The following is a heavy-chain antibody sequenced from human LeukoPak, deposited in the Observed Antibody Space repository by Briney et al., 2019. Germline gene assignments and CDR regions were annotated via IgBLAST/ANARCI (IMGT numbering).Heavy chain of an antibody. Sequence: PGGSLRLSCVASGFAFSSYWMSWVRQAPGKGLEWVANIKEDGSEKYYVDSVKGRFTISRDNAKNSLYLQMNSLRAEDTAVYYCARYCSGGSCYDYWGQGTLVTVSP. CDR3: ARYCSGGSCYDY. V-gene: IGHV3-7*01. J-gene: IGHJ4*02. CDR2: IKEDGSEK. CDR1: GFAFSSYW. D-gene: IGHD2-15*01.